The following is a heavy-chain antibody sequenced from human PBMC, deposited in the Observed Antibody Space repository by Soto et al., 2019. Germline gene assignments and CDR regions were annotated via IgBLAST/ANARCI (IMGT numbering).Heavy chain of an antibody. D-gene: IGHD2-15*01. V-gene: IGHV1-8*01. CDR2: MNPNSGNT. CDR3: ARGRDIVVVVAATRYYYGMDV. CDR1: GYTFTSYD. Sequence: QVQLVQSGAEVKKPGASVKVSCKASGYTFTSYDINWVRQATGQGLEWMGWMNPNSGNTGYAQKFQGRVTMTRNTSISTAYMELSSLRSEDTAVYYCARGRDIVVVVAATRYYYGMDVWGQGTTVTVSS. J-gene: IGHJ6*02.